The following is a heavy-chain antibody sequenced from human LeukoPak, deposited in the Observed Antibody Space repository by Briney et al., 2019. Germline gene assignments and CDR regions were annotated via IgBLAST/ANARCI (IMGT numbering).Heavy chain of an antibody. Sequence: SETLSLTCTVSGGSISSGDYYWSWIRQPPGKGLEWIGYIYYSGSTYYNPSLKSRVTISVDTSKNQFSPKLSSVTAADTAVYYCARLHLDIVVVVAAWGAFDIWGQGTMVTVSS. CDR1: GGSISSGDYY. CDR3: ARLHLDIVVVVAAWGAFDI. J-gene: IGHJ3*02. D-gene: IGHD2-15*01. V-gene: IGHV4-30-4*01. CDR2: IYYSGST.